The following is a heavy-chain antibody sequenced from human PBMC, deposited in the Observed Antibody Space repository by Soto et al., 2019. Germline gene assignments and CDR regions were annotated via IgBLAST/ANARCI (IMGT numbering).Heavy chain of an antibody. CDR1: GFTFSSYG. Sequence: GGSLRLSCAASGFTFSSYGMHWVRQAPGKGLECVAVISKDGSNKFYADSVKGRFTISRDNSKNTVYLQMNSLRAEDTAVYYCAKDYDYYGMDVWGQGTTVTVSS. V-gene: IGHV3-30*18. CDR2: ISKDGSNK. CDR3: AKDYDYYGMDV. J-gene: IGHJ6*02.